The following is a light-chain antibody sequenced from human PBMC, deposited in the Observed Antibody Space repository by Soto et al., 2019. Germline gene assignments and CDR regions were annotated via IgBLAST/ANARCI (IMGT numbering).Light chain of an antibody. CDR2: AAS. V-gene: IGKV3-15*01. CDR1: QSVSTN. J-gene: IGKJ4*01. CDR3: QQYDERPPNLF. Sequence: EIVMTQSPATLSVSPGERATLSCRASQSVSTNLAWYQQKPGQAPRLLIYAASVRATGIPARLSGSGSGTEFTLTISSLQSEDFAVYYCQQYDERPPNLFFGGGTKVEIK.